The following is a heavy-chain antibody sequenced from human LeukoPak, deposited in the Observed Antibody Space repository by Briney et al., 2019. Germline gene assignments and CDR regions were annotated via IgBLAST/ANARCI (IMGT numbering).Heavy chain of an antibody. CDR2: MYHSGST. CDR1: SFSINSGYY. V-gene: IGHV4-38-2*01. J-gene: IGHJ4*02. D-gene: IGHD2-2*01. CDR3: ARQGPPSTNVKGYCSNTFCLGGFDY. Sequence: PSETLSLTCAVSSFSINSGYYWGWIRQPPGKGLEWIGSMYHSGSTYYNPSLKSRVTISVDTSKNQVSLKLNFVTAADTAVYYCARQGPPSTNVKGYCSNTFCLGGFDYWGQGALVTVSS.